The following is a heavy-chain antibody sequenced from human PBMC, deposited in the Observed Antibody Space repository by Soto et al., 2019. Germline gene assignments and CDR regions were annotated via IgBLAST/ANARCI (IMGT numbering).Heavy chain of an antibody. CDR3: ARQGFGQLHGLVDV. D-gene: IGHD3-10*01. CDR1: GGSITSHY. J-gene: IGHJ6*02. Sequence: QVQLQESGPGLVKPSETLSLTCSVSGGSITSHYCSWFRQLPGKGLEWIGYIHHSGSTSYNPSLKSRLHMSVDTSMTQFSLKVSSVTAADTALYFCARQGFGQLHGLVDVWGPGTTVTVS. CDR2: IHHSGST. V-gene: IGHV4-59*08.